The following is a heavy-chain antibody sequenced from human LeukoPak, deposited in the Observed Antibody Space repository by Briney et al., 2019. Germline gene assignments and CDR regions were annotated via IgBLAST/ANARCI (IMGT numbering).Heavy chain of an antibody. CDR2: MNPNSGNT. V-gene: IGHV1-8*01. CDR1: GYTFTSYD. D-gene: IGHD4-17*01. Sequence: ASVKVSCKASGYTFTSYDINWVRQASGQGLEWMGWMNPNSGNTGYAQKFQGRVTMTRNTSISTAYMELSSLRSEDTAVYYCARTLTVTDYYYYGMDVWGQGTTVTVSS. CDR3: ARTLTVTDYYYYGMDV. J-gene: IGHJ6*02.